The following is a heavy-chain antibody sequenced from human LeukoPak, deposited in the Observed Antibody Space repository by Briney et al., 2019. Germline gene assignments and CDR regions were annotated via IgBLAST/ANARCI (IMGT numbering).Heavy chain of an antibody. J-gene: IGHJ4*02. D-gene: IGHD7-27*01. CDR1: GFTFSSYA. Sequence: GGSLRLSCAASGFTFSSYAMHWVRQAPGKGLEWVAVISYDGSNKYYADSVKGRFTISRDNSKNTLYLQMNSLRAEDTALYYCAREGTGDLVWSYYFDYWGQGTLVTVSS. V-gene: IGHV3-30-3*01. CDR2: ISYDGSNK. CDR3: AREGTGDLVWSYYFDY.